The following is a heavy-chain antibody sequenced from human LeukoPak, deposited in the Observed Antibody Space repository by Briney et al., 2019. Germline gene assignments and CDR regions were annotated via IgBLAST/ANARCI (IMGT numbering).Heavy chain of an antibody. D-gene: IGHD1-26*01. CDR2: IYSGGST. V-gene: IGHV3-66*01. J-gene: IGHJ4*02. CDR3: ARAVVGATPDY. Sequence: GGSLRLSCAASGFTVSSNYMSWVRQAPGKGLEWVSVIYSGGSTYYADSVKGRFTISRDNSKNTLYLQMNSLRAEDTAVYYCARAVVGATPDYWGQGTLVTVSS. CDR1: GFTVSSNY.